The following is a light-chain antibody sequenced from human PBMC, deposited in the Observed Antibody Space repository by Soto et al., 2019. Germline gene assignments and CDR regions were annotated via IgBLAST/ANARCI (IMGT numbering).Light chain of an antibody. J-gene: IGKJ1*01. CDR1: QSVSSN. CDR3: QQYNNWPQT. Sequence: EIVMTQSPATLSVSPGKRGTLSCRASQSVSSNLAWYQQKPGQAPRLLIYGASTRATGIPARFSGSGSGTEFTLTISSLQSEDFAVYYCQQYNNWPQTFGQGTKV. CDR2: GAS. V-gene: IGKV3-15*01.